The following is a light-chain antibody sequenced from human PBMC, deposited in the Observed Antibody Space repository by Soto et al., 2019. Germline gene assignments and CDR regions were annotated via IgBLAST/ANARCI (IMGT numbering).Light chain of an antibody. CDR2: GAS. J-gene: IGKJ2*01. Sequence: EIVLTQSPGTLSLSPGERATLSCRASQSVSSSYLAWYQQKPGQAPRLLIYGASSRATGIPDRFSGSGSGTDFTLTISRLAPEDFAVYYCQQSDNSPYTFGQGTTLEIK. V-gene: IGKV3-20*01. CDR1: QSVSSSY. CDR3: QQSDNSPYT.